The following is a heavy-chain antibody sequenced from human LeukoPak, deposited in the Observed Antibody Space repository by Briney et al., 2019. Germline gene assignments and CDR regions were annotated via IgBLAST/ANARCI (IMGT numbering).Heavy chain of an antibody. V-gene: IGHV4-61*02. J-gene: IGHJ5*02. CDR2: IYTSGST. CDR3: ARDEGWFDP. CDR1: GGSISSGSYY. Sequence: SETLSLTCTVSGGSISSGSYYWSWIRQLAGKGLEWIGRIYTSGSTNYNPSLKSRVTISVDTSKNQFSLKLSSVTAADTAVYYCARDEGWFDPWGQGTLVTVSS.